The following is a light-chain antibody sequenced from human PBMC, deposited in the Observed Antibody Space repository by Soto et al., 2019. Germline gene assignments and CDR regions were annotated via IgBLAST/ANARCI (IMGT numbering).Light chain of an antibody. Sequence: DIVMTQSPDSLAVSLGERATINCKSSQSVLYSSNNKNYLAWYQQKPGQAPRLLIYGASSRATGIPDRFSGSGSGTDFTLTISRLELEDFAVYYCQQYGSSPLYTFGQGTKLEIK. CDR3: QQYGSSPLYT. CDR1: QSVLYSSNNKNY. V-gene: IGKV4-1*01. CDR2: GAS. J-gene: IGKJ2*01.